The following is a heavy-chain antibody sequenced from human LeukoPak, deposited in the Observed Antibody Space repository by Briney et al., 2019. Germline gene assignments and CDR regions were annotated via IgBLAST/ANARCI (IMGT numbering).Heavy chain of an antibody. CDR1: GGSFSGYY. D-gene: IGHD3-16*02. Sequence: PSETLSLTCAAYGGSFSGYYWSWIRQPPGKGLEWIGEINHSGSTNYNPSLKSRVTISVDTSKNQFSLKLSSVTAADTAVYYCARAHGYYDYVWGSYRSRYYFDYWGQGTLVTVSS. J-gene: IGHJ4*02. CDR2: INHSGST. V-gene: IGHV4-34*01. CDR3: ARAHGYYDYVWGSYRSRYYFDY.